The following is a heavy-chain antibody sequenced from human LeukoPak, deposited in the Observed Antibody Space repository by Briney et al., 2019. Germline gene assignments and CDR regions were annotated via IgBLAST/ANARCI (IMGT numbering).Heavy chain of an antibody. CDR2: IYYSGST. J-gene: IGHJ4*02. D-gene: IGHD5-24*01. V-gene: IGHV4-59*08. Sequence: PSETLSLTCTVSGGSISSYYWSSIRQPPGKGLEWIGYIYYSGSTNYNPSLKSRVTISVDTSKNQFSLKLSSVTAADTAVYYCARGLQTFDYWGQGTLVTVSS. CDR1: GGSISSYY. CDR3: ARGLQTFDY.